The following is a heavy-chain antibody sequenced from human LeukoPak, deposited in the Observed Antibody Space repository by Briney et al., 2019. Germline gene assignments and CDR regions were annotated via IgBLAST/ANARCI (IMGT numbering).Heavy chain of an antibody. J-gene: IGHJ4*02. Sequence: SETLSLTCAVYGGPFSGYYWSWIRQPPGKGLEWIGEINHSGSTNYNPSLKSRVTISVDTSKNQFSLKLSSVTAADTAVYYCARARYDILTGRTFLFDYWGQGTLVTVSS. D-gene: IGHD3-9*01. CDR2: INHSGST. V-gene: IGHV4-34*01. CDR3: ARARYDILTGRTFLFDY. CDR1: GGPFSGYY.